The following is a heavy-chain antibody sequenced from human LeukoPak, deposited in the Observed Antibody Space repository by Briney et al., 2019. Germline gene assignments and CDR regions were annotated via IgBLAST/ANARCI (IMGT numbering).Heavy chain of an antibody. CDR3: AKDPTHFRVWDDYDNTRLNY. Sequence: GGSLRLSCAASGFTFSSYVMNWVRQAPGKGLEWVSSISSNSYEIYYADSVRGRFTISRDNANNSLYLQMNSLRAEDTAVYYCAKDPTHFRVWDDYDNTRLNYWGQGTLVTVSS. J-gene: IGHJ4*02. CDR2: ISSNSYEI. CDR1: GFTFSSYV. V-gene: IGHV3-21*01. D-gene: IGHD3-22*01.